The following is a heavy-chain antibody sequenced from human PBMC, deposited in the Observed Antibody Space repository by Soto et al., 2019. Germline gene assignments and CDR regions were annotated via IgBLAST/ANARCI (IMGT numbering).Heavy chain of an antibody. J-gene: IGHJ5*02. Sequence: QVQLVQSGAEVKKPGASVKVACKASGYTFTSYDINWVRQATGQGLEWMGWMNPNSGNTGYAQKFQGRVTMTRNTSISTAYMELSSLRSEDTAVYYCARERSAAGTGWFDPWGQGTLVTVSS. CDR2: MNPNSGNT. CDR3: ARERSAAGTGWFDP. D-gene: IGHD6-13*01. CDR1: GYTFTSYD. V-gene: IGHV1-8*01.